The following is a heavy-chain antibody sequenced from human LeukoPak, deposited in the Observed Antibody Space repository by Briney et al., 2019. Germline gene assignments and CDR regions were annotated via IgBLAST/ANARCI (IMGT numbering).Heavy chain of an antibody. Sequence: GGSLRLSCAASGFTFSSYGMHWVRQAPGKGLEWVAVISYDGSNKYYADSVKGRFTISRDNSKNTLYLQMSSLRAEDTAVYYCAKVMSRIVGATQTDYWGQGTLVTVSS. CDR2: ISYDGSNK. J-gene: IGHJ4*02. CDR1: GFTFSSYG. CDR3: AKVMSRIVGATQTDY. V-gene: IGHV3-30*18. D-gene: IGHD1-26*01.